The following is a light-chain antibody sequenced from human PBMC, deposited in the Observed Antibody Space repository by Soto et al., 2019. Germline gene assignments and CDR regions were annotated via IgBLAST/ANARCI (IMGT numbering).Light chain of an antibody. J-gene: IGLJ2*01. CDR2: QVT. CDR1: SSDVGSYNF. CDR3: SSYTGFSTDIL. Sequence: QSALTQPASVSGSPGQSITLSCTGTSSDVGSYNFVSWDQHHAGTAPKLIIYQVTNRPSGVSDRFSASKSGDTASLTISGLQAEDEAIYYCSSYTGFSTDILFGGGTKLTVL. V-gene: IGLV2-14*01.